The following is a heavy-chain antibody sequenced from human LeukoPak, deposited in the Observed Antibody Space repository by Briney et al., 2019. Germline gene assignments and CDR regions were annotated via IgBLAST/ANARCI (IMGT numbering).Heavy chain of an antibody. Sequence: GGSLRLSCEASGFKFSSYAMNWVRQAPGKGLEWVSSISSGTSYIYYADSVKGRFTISRDNAKNSLYLQMNSLRAEDTAVYYCARDPTSSWETAFDIWGQGTMVTVSS. CDR1: GFKFSSYA. V-gene: IGHV3-21*01. D-gene: IGHD1-26*01. CDR2: ISSGTSYI. CDR3: ARDPTSSWETAFDI. J-gene: IGHJ3*02.